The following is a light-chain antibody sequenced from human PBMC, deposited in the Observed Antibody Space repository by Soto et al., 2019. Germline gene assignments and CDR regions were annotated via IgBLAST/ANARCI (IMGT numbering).Light chain of an antibody. CDR3: QHSNSYSEA. CDR2: KAS. Sequence: DIQMTQSPSTLSGPVGDRVTITCRASQTISSWLAWYQQKPGKAPKLLIYKASTLKSGVPSRFSGSGSGTEFTRTISSLQPDDFATYSCQHSNSYSEAFGQGTKVELK. J-gene: IGKJ1*01. V-gene: IGKV1-5*03. CDR1: QTISSW.